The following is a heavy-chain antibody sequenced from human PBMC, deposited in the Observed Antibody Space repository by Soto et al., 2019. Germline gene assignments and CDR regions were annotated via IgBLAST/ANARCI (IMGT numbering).Heavy chain of an antibody. J-gene: IGHJ4*02. CDR1: AFTSSHVI. CDR2: ISSASSET. Sequence: PGGSLRLSCEASAFTSSHVIMNWVRQFPGKELEWVASISSASSETWYADSVKGRFIISRDNAQNSLFLQMNTLRPEDSAIYYCARVAYWGPGTQVTVSS. V-gene: IGHV3-21*01. CDR3: ARVAY.